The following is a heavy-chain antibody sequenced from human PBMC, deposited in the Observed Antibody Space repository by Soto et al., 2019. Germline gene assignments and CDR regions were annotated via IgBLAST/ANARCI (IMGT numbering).Heavy chain of an antibody. D-gene: IGHD3-22*01. CDR3: ASLYYYDSSGYYYFDY. J-gene: IGHJ4*02. Sequence: PSGTPFLTRPVSGWSLSSSSFYWGRVPPPPGKGLEWIGSIYYSGSTYYNPSLKSRVTISVDTSKNQFSLKLSSVTAADTAVYYCASLYYYDSSGYYYFDYWGQGTLVTVSS. CDR1: GWSLSSSSFY. V-gene: IGHV4-39*01. CDR2: IYYSGST.